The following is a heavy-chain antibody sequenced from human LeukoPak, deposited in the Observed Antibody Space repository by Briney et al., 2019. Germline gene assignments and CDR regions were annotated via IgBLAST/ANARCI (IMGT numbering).Heavy chain of an antibody. CDR3: ARVPPYGDYRGDSQPADY. D-gene: IGHD4-17*01. V-gene: IGHV3-7*01. Sequence: PGGSLRLSCAASGFTFSSYWMSWVRQAPGKGLEWLANIKQDGSEKYYVDSVKGRFTISRDNAKNSLYLQMNSLRAEDTAVYYCARVPPYGDYRGDSQPADYWGQGTLVTVSS. CDR1: GFTFSSYW. CDR2: IKQDGSEK. J-gene: IGHJ4*02.